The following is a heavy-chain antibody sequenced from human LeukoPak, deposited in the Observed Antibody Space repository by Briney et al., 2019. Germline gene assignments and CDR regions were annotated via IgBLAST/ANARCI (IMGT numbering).Heavy chain of an antibody. J-gene: IGHJ3*02. V-gene: IGHV1-46*01. CDR1: GYTFTSYY. Sequence: ASVKVSCKASGYTFTSYYMHWVRQAPGQGLEWMGIINPSGGSTSYAQKFQGRVTMTRDTSTSTVYMELSSLRSEGTAVYYCARDPDYGGSPGAFDIWGRGTMVTVSS. CDR3: ARDPDYGGSPGAFDI. CDR2: INPSGGST. D-gene: IGHD4-23*01.